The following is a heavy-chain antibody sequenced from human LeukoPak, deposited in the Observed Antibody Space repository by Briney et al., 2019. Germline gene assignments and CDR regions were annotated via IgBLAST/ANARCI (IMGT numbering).Heavy chain of an antibody. V-gene: IGHV1-69*13. CDR2: IIPIFGTA. J-gene: IGHJ5*02. D-gene: IGHD3-22*01. CDR1: GGTFSSYA. CDR3: ANTYYYDSSGYEGGVWFDP. Sequence: SVKVSCEASGGTFSSYAISWVRQAPGQGLEWMGGIIPIFGTANYAQKFQGRVTITADESTSTAYMELSSLRSEDTAVYYCANTYYYDSSGYEGGVWFDPWGQGTLVTVSS.